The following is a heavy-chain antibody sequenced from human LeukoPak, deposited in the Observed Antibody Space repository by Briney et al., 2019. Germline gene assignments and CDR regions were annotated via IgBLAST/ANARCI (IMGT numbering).Heavy chain of an antibody. V-gene: IGHV5-51*01. Sequence: LGESLKISCKGSGYSFTSYWIGWVRQMPRKGLEWMGIIYPGDSDTRYSPSFQGQVTISADKSISTAYLQWSSLKASDTAMYYCASRVAVAGTDDAFDIWGQGTMVTVSS. D-gene: IGHD6-19*01. CDR2: IYPGDSDT. J-gene: IGHJ3*02. CDR1: GYSFTSYW. CDR3: ASRVAVAGTDDAFDI.